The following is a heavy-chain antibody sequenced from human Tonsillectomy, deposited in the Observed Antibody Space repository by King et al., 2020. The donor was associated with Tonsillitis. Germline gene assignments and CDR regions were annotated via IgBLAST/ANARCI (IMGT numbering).Heavy chain of an antibody. D-gene: IGHD2-2*01. V-gene: IGHV3-23*04. CDR1: GFTFISYA. CDR3: AKGHQLPDYYYYGMDV. Sequence: VQLVESGGGLVQPGGSLKLSCAASGFTFISYAMSWVRQAPGKGLEWVSAISGSGGSTYYPDSVKGRFTISRDNSKNTLYLQMNSLRAEDTAVYYCAKGHQLPDYYYYGMDVWGQGTTVTVSS. CDR2: ISGSGGST. J-gene: IGHJ6*02.